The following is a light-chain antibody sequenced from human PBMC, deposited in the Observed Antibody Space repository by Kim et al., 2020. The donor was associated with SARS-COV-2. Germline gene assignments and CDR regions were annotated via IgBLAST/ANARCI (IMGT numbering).Light chain of an antibody. Sequence: AATGDRVPRNSAAKQAISNYLAWYQQKSGEAPKVLISAASALQSGVPSRFNGSGSGTDFTLTISRLQFEDLATYYCQQYDDYPLTFGGGTKVDIK. J-gene: IGKJ4*01. CDR2: AAS. CDR3: QQYDDYPLT. CDR1: QAISNY. V-gene: IGKV1-8*01.